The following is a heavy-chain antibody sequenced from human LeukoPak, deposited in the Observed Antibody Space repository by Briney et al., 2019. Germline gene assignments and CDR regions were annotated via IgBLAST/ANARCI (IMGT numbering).Heavy chain of an antibody. CDR3: ARDTNYGDYSGGFDY. J-gene: IGHJ4*02. V-gene: IGHV4-4*02. CDR1: GGSISSSNW. Sequence: PSGTLSLTCAVSGGSISSSNWWSWVRQPPGKGLEWIGEIYHSGSTNYNPSLKSRVTISVDKSKNQFSLKLSSVTAADTAVYYCARDTNYGDYSGGFDYWGQGTLVTVSS. D-gene: IGHD4-17*01. CDR2: IYHSGST.